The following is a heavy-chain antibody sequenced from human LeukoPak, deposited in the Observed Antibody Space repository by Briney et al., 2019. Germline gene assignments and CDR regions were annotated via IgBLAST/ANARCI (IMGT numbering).Heavy chain of an antibody. J-gene: IGHJ4*02. CDR2: IIPIFGTA. D-gene: IGHD6-13*01. V-gene: IGHV1-69*13. CDR1: GGTFSSYA. CDR3: ASPSPGYSSSWYRVVGSFDY. Sequence: SVKVSCKASGGTFSSYAISWVRQAPGQGLEWMGGIIPIFGTANYAQKFQGRVTITADESTSTAYMELSSLRSEDTAVYYCASPSPGYSSSWYRVVGSFDYWGQGTLVTVSS.